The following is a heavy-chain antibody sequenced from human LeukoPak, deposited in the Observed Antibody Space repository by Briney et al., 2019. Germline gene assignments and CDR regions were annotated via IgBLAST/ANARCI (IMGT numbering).Heavy chain of an antibody. Sequence: GGSLRLSCAASRFIFSNYPMSWVRQAPGKGLEWVSAISDSGDSTYYADSVKGRFTVSRDNSKNSLFLQMDNLRVEDTAVYYCANHLACGSTTCPSFDDWGQGTLVTVSS. CDR1: RFIFSNYP. D-gene: IGHD2-2*01. CDR3: ANHLACGSTTCPSFDD. J-gene: IGHJ4*02. CDR2: ISDSGDST. V-gene: IGHV3-23*01.